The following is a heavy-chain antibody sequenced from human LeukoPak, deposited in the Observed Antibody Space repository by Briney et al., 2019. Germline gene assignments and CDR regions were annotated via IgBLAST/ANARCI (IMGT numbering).Heavy chain of an antibody. Sequence: GGSLRLSCAASGFTFSVYWMHWVRQAPGRGLEWVSLINSDGSSTRYADSVKGRFTISRDNAKNTLYLQMNSLRAEDTAVYYCARGKAVAGTFSWFDPWGQGTLVTVSS. CDR1: GFTFSVYW. CDR2: INSDGSST. CDR3: ARGKAVAGTFSWFDP. V-gene: IGHV3-74*01. D-gene: IGHD6-19*01. J-gene: IGHJ5*02.